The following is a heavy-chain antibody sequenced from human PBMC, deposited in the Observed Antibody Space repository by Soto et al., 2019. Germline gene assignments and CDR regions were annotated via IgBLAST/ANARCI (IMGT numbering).Heavy chain of an antibody. D-gene: IGHD3-22*01. CDR2: IIPIFGTA. CDR3: ARVSYYYDSSGYYFEDAFAI. CDR1: GGTFSSYA. Sequence: QVQLVQSGAEVKKPGSSVKVSCKASGGTFSSYAISWVRQAPGQGLEWMGGIIPIFGTANYAQKFQGRVTITADESTSTAYMELSSLRYEDTAVYYCARVSYYYDSSGYYFEDAFAIWGQGTMVTVSS. J-gene: IGHJ3*02. V-gene: IGHV1-69*01.